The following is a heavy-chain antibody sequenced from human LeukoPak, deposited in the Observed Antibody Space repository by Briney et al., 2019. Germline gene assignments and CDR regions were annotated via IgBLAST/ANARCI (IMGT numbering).Heavy chain of an antibody. CDR3: PKEAPLGYYGSGSYIDP. CDR2: ISGSGGST. V-gene: IGHV3-23*01. CDR1: GFTFSSYA. J-gene: IGHJ5*02. Sequence: PGGSLRLSCAASGFTFSSYAMSWVRQAPGKGLEWVSGISGSGGSTSYTDSAKGRFTISRANSKTTLSLHMNSLRAQARAVYYCPKEAPLGYYGSGSYIDPWGEGTLVTVSS. D-gene: IGHD3-10*01.